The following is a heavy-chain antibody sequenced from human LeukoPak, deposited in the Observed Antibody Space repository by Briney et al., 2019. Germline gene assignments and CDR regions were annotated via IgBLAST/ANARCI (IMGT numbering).Heavy chain of an antibody. D-gene: IGHD6-13*01. Sequence: GGSLRLSCSASGFTFSSYAMHWVRQAPGKGLEYVSAISSNGGSTYYADSVKGRFTISRDNSKNTLYLQMSSLRAEDTAVYYCVKRRGPAAAGSVSGDYWGQGTLVTVSS. CDR1: GFTFSSYA. J-gene: IGHJ4*02. CDR3: VKRRGPAAAGSVSGDY. CDR2: ISSNGGST. V-gene: IGHV3-64D*06.